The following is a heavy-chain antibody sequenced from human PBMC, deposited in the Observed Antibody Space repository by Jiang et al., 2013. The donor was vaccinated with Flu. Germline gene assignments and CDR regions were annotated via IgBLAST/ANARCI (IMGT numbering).Heavy chain of an antibody. Sequence: SVKVSCKASGGTFSSYAISWVRQAPGQGLEWMGGIIPIFGTANYAQKFQGRVTITADESTSTAYMELSSLRSEDTAVYYCARDRGYDFWSGSPDAFDIWGQGTMVTVSS. V-gene: IGHV1-69*01. CDR3: ARDRGYDFWSGSPDAFDI. J-gene: IGHJ3*02. CDR1: GGTFSSYA. D-gene: IGHD3-3*01. CDR2: IIPIFGTA.